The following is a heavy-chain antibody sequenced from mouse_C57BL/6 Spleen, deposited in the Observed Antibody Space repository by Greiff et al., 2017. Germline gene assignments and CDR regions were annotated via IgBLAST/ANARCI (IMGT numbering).Heavy chain of an antibody. J-gene: IGHJ1*03. D-gene: IGHD1-1*01. CDR1: GFTFTDYY. CDR3: ASLYGSSSYWYFDV. Sequence: EVMLVESGGGLVQPGGSLSLSCAASGFTFTDYYMSWVRQPPGKALEWLGFIRNKANGYTTEYSASVKGRFTISRDNSQSILYLQMNALRAEDSATYYCASLYGSSSYWYFDVWGTGTTVTVSS. CDR2: IRNKANGYTT. V-gene: IGHV7-3*01.